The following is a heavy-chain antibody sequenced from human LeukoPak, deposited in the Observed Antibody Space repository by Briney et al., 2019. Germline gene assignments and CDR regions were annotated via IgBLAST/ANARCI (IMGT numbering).Heavy chain of an antibody. J-gene: IGHJ4*02. CDR1: GYTLTELS. D-gene: IGHD6-13*01. V-gene: IGHV1-24*01. Sequence: ASVKVSCKVSGYTLTELSMHWVRQAPGKGLEWMGGFDPEDGETIYAQKFQGRVTMTEDTSTDTAYMELSSLRSEDTAVYYCATGKQLTAPYYFDYWGQGTLVTVSS. CDR2: FDPEDGET. CDR3: ATGKQLTAPYYFDY.